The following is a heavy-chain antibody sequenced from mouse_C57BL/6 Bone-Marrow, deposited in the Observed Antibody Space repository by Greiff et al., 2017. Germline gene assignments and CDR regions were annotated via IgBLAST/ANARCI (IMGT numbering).Heavy chain of an antibody. CDR2: IYPRSGNT. V-gene: IGHV1-81*01. J-gene: IGHJ3*01. D-gene: IGHD3-2*02. CDR1: GYTFTSYG. Sequence: VQLQQSGAELARPGASVKLSCKASGYTFTSYGISWVKQRTGQGLEWIGEIYPRSGNTYYNAKFKGKATLTADKSSSTAYMELRSLTSEDSAVYFCARVTQATGFAYWGQGTLVTVSA. CDR3: ARVTQATGFAY.